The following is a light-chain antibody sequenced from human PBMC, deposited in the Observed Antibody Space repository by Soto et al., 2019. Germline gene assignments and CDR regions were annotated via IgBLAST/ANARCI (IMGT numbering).Light chain of an antibody. CDR2: EGS. V-gene: IGLV2-23*03. J-gene: IGLJ2*01. CDR1: SSDVGSYDL. CDR3: CSYAGSSTFA. Sequence: QSALTQPASVSGSPGQSITISCTGTSSDVGSYDLVSWYQRHPGKAPKLMIYEGSKRPSGVSNGFSGSKSGNTASLTISGLLAEDEADYYCCSYAGSSTFAFGGGTKVTVL.